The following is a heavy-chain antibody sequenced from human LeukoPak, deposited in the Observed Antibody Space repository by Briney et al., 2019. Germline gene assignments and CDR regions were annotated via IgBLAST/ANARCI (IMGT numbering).Heavy chain of an antibody. CDR3: ARGKRNYYGSGHAFDI. V-gene: IGHV4-59*12. CDR2: IYYTGST. J-gene: IGHJ3*02. CDR1: GGSIKNYY. Sequence: PSETLSLTCIVSGGSIKNYYWSWIRQPPGKGLEYIGYIYYTGSTNYNPSLKSRVTISVDTSKNQFSLKLSSVTAADTAVYYCARGKRNYYGSGHAFDIWGQGTMVTVSS. D-gene: IGHD3-10*01.